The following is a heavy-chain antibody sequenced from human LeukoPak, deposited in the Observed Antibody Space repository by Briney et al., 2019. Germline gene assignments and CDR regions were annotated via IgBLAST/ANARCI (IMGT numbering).Heavy chain of an antibody. CDR3: ARDLPAMAYPGAFDI. Sequence: SVRVSCKASGGTFSSYAISWVRQAPGQGLEWMGGIIPIFGTANYAQKFQGRVTITADESTSTAYMELSSLRSEDTAVYYCARDLPAMAYPGAFDIWGQGTMVTVSS. J-gene: IGHJ3*02. CDR2: IIPIFGTA. V-gene: IGHV1-69*13. CDR1: GGTFSSYA. D-gene: IGHD5-18*01.